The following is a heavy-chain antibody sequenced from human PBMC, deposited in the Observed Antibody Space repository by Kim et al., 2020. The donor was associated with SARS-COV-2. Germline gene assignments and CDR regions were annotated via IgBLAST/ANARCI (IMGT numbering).Heavy chain of an antibody. V-gene: IGHV4-31*02. J-gene: IGHJ3*02. Sequence: SPKGRFTLSVDTSKNQFSLKLSSVTAADTAVYYCARAPTIFGVVIDAFDIWGQGTMVTVSS. D-gene: IGHD3-3*01. CDR3: ARAPTIFGVVIDAFDI.